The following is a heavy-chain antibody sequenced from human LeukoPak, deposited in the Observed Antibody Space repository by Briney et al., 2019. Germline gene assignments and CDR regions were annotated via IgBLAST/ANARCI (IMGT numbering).Heavy chain of an antibody. V-gene: IGHV3-74*01. J-gene: IGHJ4*02. CDR1: GFTFSSYW. Sequence: GGSLRLSCAASGFTFSSYWMHWVRHVPGKGLVWIARINPGGSSITYADSVKGRFTISRDNAKNTLYLQMDSLRAEDTGVYYCARSNQADDYWGQGTLVTVSS. CDR3: ARSNQADDY. D-gene: IGHD1-14*01. CDR2: INPGGSSI.